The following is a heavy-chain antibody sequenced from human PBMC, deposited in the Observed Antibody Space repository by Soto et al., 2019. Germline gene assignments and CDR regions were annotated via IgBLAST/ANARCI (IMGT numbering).Heavy chain of an antibody. CDR1: GASISGSYYY. CDR3: ATTQKGYNSNYFDH. V-gene: IGHV4-39*01. D-gene: IGHD1-20*01. CDR2: VFYPGFT. J-gene: IGHJ4*02. Sequence: SETLSLTCAVSGASISGSYYYWAWLRQSPGKGPEWIGSVFYPGFTSYNPSLESRVSVSVDTSKSQFSLKLSAVTAADTAVYYCATTQKGYNSNYFDHWGQGALVTVSS.